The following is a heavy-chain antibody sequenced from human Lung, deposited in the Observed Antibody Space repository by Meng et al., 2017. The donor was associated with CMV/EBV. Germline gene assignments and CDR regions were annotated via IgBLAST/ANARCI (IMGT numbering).Heavy chain of an antibody. CDR1: GYTFISYG. V-gene: IGHV1-18*01. Sequence: ASVKVSCKASGYTFISYGISWVRQAPGQGLEWMGWISAYNGRTNYAQKFQGRVTKTTDTSTNTAYTELRSLRSDDTAVYFCARGGYSDYDVRGSDYYYGMDVWGQGTTVXVSS. J-gene: IGHJ6*02. CDR3: ARGGYSDYDVRGSDYYYGMDV. CDR2: ISAYNGRT. D-gene: IGHD5-12*01.